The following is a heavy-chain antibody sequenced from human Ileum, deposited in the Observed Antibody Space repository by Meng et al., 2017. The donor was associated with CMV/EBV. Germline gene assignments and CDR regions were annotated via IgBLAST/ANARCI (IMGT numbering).Heavy chain of an antibody. Sequence: GGSLRLSCAASGFTFSSYSMNWVRQAPGKGLEWVSSISSSSSDIYYADSVKGRFTISRDNAKNSLYLQMNSLRAEDTAVYYCAREGEAYCGGDCSSWGQGTLVTVSS. CDR3: AREGEAYCGGDCSS. J-gene: IGHJ4*02. D-gene: IGHD2-21*01. CDR1: GFTFSSYS. CDR2: ISSSSSDI. V-gene: IGHV3-21*01.